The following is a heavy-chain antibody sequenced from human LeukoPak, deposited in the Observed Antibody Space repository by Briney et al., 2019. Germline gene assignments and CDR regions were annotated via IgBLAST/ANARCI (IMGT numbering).Heavy chain of an antibody. J-gene: IGHJ4*02. CDR1: EFSVGSNY. D-gene: IGHD4-17*01. CDR2: IYSGGST. CDR3: ARRVRSGDYRLDH. Sequence: GGSLRLSCAASEFSVGSNYMTWVRQAPGKGLEWVSLIYSGGSTYYADSVKGRFTISRDNSKNTLYLQMNSLRAEDTAVYYCARRVRSGDYRLDHWGQGTLVTVSS. V-gene: IGHV3-66*01.